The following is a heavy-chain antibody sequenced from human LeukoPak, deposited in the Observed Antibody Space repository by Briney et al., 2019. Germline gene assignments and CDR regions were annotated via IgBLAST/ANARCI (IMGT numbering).Heavy chain of an antibody. D-gene: IGHD5-24*01. CDR3: ARDRWVLDY. V-gene: IGHV4-59*01. J-gene: IGHJ4*02. CDR2: IYSSGST. Sequence: SETLSLTCTVSGVSISSYYWSWIRQPPGKGLEWIGYIYSSGSTYYNPSLKSRVTISVDTSKNQFSLKLTPVTAADTAVYYCARDRWVLDYWGRGTLVTVSS. CDR1: GVSISSYY.